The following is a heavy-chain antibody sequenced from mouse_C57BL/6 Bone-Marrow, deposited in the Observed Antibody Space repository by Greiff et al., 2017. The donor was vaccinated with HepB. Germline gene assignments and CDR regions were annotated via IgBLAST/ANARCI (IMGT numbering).Heavy chain of an antibody. CDR2: IWWDDDK. D-gene: IGHD1-1*01. CDR1: GFSLSTFGMG. Sequence: QVTLKVSGPGILQPSQTLSLTCSFSGFSLSTFGMGVGWIRQPSGKGLEWLAHIWWDDDKYYNPALKSRLPISKDTSKHQVFLKIANVDTADTATYYCARIGRDRYCSSYLPWFAYWGQGTLVTVSA. V-gene: IGHV8-8*01. J-gene: IGHJ3*01. CDR3: ARIGRDRYCSSYLPWFAY.